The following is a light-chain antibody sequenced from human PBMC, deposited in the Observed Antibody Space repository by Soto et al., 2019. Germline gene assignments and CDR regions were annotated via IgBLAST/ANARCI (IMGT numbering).Light chain of an antibody. CDR3: QVWDSSSDRPV. CDR1: KIGSQS. CDR2: DDS. V-gene: IGLV3-21*04. Sequence: SYELTQTPSLSVAPEKTASITCGGDKIGSQSVHWYQHKPGQAPILVMRDDSDRPSGIPERFSGSNSGNTATLTISRVEAGDEADYYCQVWDSSSDRPVFGGGTKLTVL. J-gene: IGLJ2*01.